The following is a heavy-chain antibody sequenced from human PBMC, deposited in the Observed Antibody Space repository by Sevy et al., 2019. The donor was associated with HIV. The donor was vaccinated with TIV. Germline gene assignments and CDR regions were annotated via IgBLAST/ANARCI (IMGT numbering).Heavy chain of an antibody. Sequence: GGSLRLSCAASGFNFSNYAMHWVRQAPGKGLEWVELIWYDGSNKNYADSNSMKGRFTISRDNSKNTLYLQMNSLRAEDTAVYYCARESREFRFDPWGQGTLVTVSS. J-gene: IGHJ5*02. CDR1: GFNFSNYA. CDR2: IWYDGSNK. V-gene: IGHV3-33*01. CDR3: ARESREFRFDP.